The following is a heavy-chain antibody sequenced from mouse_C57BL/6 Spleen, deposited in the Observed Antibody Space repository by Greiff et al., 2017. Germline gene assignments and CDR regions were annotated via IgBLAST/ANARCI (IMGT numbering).Heavy chain of an antibody. CDR1: GYTFTSYT. CDR3: ARVTTVVEGWFAY. D-gene: IGHD1-1*01. Sequence: VQLQQSGAELARPGASVKMSCKASGYTFTSYTMHWVKQRPGQGLEWIGYINASSGYTKYNQKFKDKATLTADKSSSTAYMQLSSLTSEDSAVYYCARVTTVVEGWFAYWGQGTLVTVSA. CDR2: INASSGYT. J-gene: IGHJ3*01. V-gene: IGHV1-4*01.